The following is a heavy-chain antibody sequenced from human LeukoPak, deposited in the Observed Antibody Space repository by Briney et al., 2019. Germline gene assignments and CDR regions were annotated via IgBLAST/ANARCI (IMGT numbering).Heavy chain of an antibody. CDR2: INPNSGGT. CDR1: GYTFTSYG. D-gene: IGHD2-2*02. Sequence: ASVKVSCKASGYTFTSYGISWVRQAPGQGLEWMGWINPNSGGTNYAQKFQGRVTMTRDTSISTAYMELSRLRSDDTAVYYCARDQGGTHQLLYWPSGMDVWGQGTTVTVSS. J-gene: IGHJ6*02. V-gene: IGHV1-2*02. CDR3: ARDQGGTHQLLYWPSGMDV.